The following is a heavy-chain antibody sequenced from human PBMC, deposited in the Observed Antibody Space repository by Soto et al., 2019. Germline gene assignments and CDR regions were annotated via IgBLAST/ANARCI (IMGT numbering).Heavy chain of an antibody. D-gene: IGHD6-13*01. V-gene: IGHV1-8*01. CDR3: AKAHTSTWRFDH. Sequence: QVQLVQSGAEVKKPGASVKVSCKASGYTFTRYDINWVRQATGQGLEWMGWMNPNSGNTGYAQKFQGRVTMTRNTTIGTAYMGLRRLSAEDAYVYYCAKAHTSTWRFDHWGQGTLVTVSS. CDR2: MNPNSGNT. CDR1: GYTFTRYD. J-gene: IGHJ4*02.